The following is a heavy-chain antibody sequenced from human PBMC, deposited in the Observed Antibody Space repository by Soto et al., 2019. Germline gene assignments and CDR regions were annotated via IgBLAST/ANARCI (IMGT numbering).Heavy chain of an antibody. Sequence: ASVKVSCEASGGTFSSYAMSWVRQAPGQGLEWMGGIIPIFGTANYAQKFQGRVTITADESTSTAYMELSSLRSEDTAVYYCARDCGGDCLNHVADAFDIWGQGTMVTVSS. V-gene: IGHV1-69*13. J-gene: IGHJ3*02. CDR2: IIPIFGTA. CDR1: GGTFSSYA. D-gene: IGHD2-21*02. CDR3: ARDCGGDCLNHVADAFDI.